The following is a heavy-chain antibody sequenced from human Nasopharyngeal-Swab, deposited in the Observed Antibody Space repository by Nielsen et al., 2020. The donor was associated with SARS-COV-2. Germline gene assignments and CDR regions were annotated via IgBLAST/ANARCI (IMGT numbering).Heavy chain of an antibody. D-gene: IGHD1-26*01. Sequence: ASVKVSCKASGYTFISYGISWVRQAPGQGLEWMGWISGYNGDTSYAQNLQGRVTMTTDTSTSTAYMELSSLRSEDTAVYYCATTPAYSGSYEAGPATNGEFDYWGQGTLVTVSS. CDR3: ATTPAYSGSYEAGPATNGEFDY. J-gene: IGHJ4*02. V-gene: IGHV1-18*01. CDR1: GYTFISYG. CDR2: ISGYNGDT.